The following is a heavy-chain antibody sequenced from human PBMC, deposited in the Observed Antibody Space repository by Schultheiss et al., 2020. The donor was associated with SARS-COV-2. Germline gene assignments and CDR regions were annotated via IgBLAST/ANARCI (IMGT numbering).Heavy chain of an antibody. V-gene: IGHV4-59*06. Sequence: SQTLSLTCTVSGGSISSYYWSWIRQPPGKGLEWIGYIYYSGSTYYNPSLKSRVTISVDTSKNQFSLKLSSVTAADTAVYYCASLWGINWFDPWGQGTLVTVSS. D-gene: IGHD3-16*01. CDR2: IYYSGST. CDR3: ASLWGINWFDP. CDR1: GGSISSYY. J-gene: IGHJ5*02.